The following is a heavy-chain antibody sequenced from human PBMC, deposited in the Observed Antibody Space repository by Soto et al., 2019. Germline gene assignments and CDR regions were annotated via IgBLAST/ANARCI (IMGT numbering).Heavy chain of an antibody. Sequence: SETLSLTCAVYGGSFGSYYWGWIRQPPGKGLEWIGSIYYSGSTYYNPSLKSRVTISVDTSKNRFSLKLSSVTAADTAVYYCARHLGYCSSTSCYSYFDPWGQGTLVTVSS. D-gene: IGHD2-2*02. CDR3: ARHLGYCSSTSCYSYFDP. CDR2: IYYSGST. CDR1: GGSFGSYY. V-gene: IGHV4-39*01. J-gene: IGHJ5*02.